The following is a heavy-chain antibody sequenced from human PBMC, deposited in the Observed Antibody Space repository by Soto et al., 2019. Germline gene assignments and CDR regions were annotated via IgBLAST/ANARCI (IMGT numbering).Heavy chain of an antibody. CDR2: ISSSGGTT. J-gene: IGHJ6*02. Sequence: PGGSLRLSCAVSGFTFSSFAMSWVRQAPGKGLEWVSVISSSGGTTYYADSVKGRFTISRDNSKNTLYLQMNSLRAEDTAVYYCARADTAMVNGMDVWGQGTTVTVSS. CDR1: GFTFSSFA. CDR3: ARADTAMVNGMDV. V-gene: IGHV3-23*01. D-gene: IGHD5-18*01.